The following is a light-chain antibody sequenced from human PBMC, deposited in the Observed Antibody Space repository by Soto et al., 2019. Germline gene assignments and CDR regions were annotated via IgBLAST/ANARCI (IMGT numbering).Light chain of an antibody. CDR3: QQYTRPCT. J-gene: IGKJ2*02. Sequence: QMTQSSSTLSASVGDTVTITCRASQSISSWLAWYQQKPGKAPNLLIYKASILETGVPSRFSGSGSGTEFTLTISSLQPDDFASYYCQQYTRPCTFGQGTRLEIK. CDR1: QSISSW. CDR2: KAS. V-gene: IGKV1-5*03.